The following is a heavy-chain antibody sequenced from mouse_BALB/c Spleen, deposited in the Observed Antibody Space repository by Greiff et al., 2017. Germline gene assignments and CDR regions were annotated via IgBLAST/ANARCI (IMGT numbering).Heavy chain of an antibody. J-gene: IGHJ2*01. CDR2: ISSGGGST. CDR3: ARDDGYYYLDY. D-gene: IGHD2-3*01. CDR1: GFAFSSYD. Sequence: EVQGVESGGGLVKPGGSLKLSCAASGFAFSSYDMSWVRQTPEKRLEWVAYISSGGGSTYYPDTVKGRFTISRDNAKNTLYLQMSSLKSEDTAMYYCARDDGYYYLDYWGQGTTLTVSS. V-gene: IGHV5-12-1*01.